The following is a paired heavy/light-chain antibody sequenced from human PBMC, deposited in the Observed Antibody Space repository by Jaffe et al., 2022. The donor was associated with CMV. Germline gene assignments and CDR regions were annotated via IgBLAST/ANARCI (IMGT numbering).Heavy chain of an antibody. D-gene: IGHD6-19*01. J-gene: IGHJ6*02. CDR2: ISWSSDSV. CDR1: GFRFDDYA. Sequence: EVQLVESGGGLVQPGRSLKLSCVASGFRFDDYAMHWVRQAPGKGLEWVSSISWSSDSVGYAGSVKGRFTISRDNAKKSLYLQMNSLRPEDTALYHCAKDMTPNIEVASSGMDVWGQGTAVIVSS. CDR3: AKDMTPNIEVASSGMDV. V-gene: IGHV3-9*01.
Light chain of an antibody. CDR2: SSS. CDR1: QGISTW. J-gene: IGKJ3*01. CDR3: QQANRFPFT. Sequence: DIQMTQSPSSMSASVGDRVTIICRASQGISTWLAWYQHKPGKAPKLLIYSSSTLGSGVPSRFSGSGSGTDFTLTISSLQPEDFATYSCQQANRFPFTFGPGTKVDLK. V-gene: IGKV1-12*01.